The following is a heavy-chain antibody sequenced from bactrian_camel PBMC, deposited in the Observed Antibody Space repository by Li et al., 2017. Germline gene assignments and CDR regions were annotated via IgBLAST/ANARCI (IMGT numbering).Heavy chain of an antibody. J-gene: IGHJ4*01. CDR1: GYTGNSNC. V-gene: IGHV3S55*01. CDR2: IDSDGK. Sequence: HVQLVESGGGSVRAGGSLRLSCAASGYTGNSNCMGWFRQAPGKKREGVAHIDSDGKWYAESLKGRSTISTDDANNSLDLQLDSLKPEDTAMYYCAAGCPIWTGLLSGDWGQGTQVTVS. CDR3: AAGCPIWTGLLSGD. D-gene: IGHD2*01.